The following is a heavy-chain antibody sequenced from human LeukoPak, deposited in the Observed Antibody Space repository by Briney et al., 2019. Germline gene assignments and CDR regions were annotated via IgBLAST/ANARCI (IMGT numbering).Heavy chain of an antibody. Sequence: PTGTPSLTCAVSGGSISSSNWWSWVRQPPGKGLEWIGEIYHSGSTNYNPSLKSRVTTSVDKSKNQFCLKLSSVTAADTAVYYCARTYYSSGWHHFDYSGQGNLGTVSS. J-gene: IGHJ4*02. CDR1: GGSISSSNW. CDR3: ARTYYSSGWHHFDY. CDR2: IYHSGST. V-gene: IGHV4-4*02. D-gene: IGHD6-19*01.